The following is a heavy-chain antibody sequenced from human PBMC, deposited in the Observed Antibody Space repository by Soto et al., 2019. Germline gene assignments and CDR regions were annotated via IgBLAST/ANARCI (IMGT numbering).Heavy chain of an antibody. V-gene: IGHV1-69*12. CDR2: IIPIFGTA. J-gene: IGHJ6*02. D-gene: IGHD2-15*01. CDR3: ARGRYCSAGSCHNYYYYGMVV. CDR1: GGTFSSYA. Sequence: QVQLVQSGAEVKKPGSSVKVSCKASGGTFSSYAISWVPQAPGQGLEWMGGIIPIFGTANYAQKFQGRVTITADESSSTAYMELSSLRSEDTAVYYCARGRYCSAGSCHNYYYYGMVVCGQGTTVTVSS.